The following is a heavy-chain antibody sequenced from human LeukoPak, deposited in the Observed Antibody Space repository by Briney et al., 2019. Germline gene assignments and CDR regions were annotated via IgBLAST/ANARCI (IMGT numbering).Heavy chain of an antibody. V-gene: IGHV3-9*01. CDR2: ISWNSGSI. CDR3: VKGHCSSSSCFPNYYYYMDV. CDR1: GFTFDEHA. Sequence: GGPLRLSCAGSGFTFDEHAMHWVRQAPGKGLEWVSGISWNSGSIAYADSLKGRFTISGDNAKNLLFLQMSSLRAADTALYYCVKGHCSSSSCFPNYYYYMDVWGTGTTVTVSS. D-gene: IGHD2-15*01. J-gene: IGHJ6*03.